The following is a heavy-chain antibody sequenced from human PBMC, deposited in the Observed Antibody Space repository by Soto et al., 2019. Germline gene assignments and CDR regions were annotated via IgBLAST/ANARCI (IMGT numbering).Heavy chain of an antibody. CDR3: ARLGASNYYYYYMDV. CDR1: GGSISSYY. V-gene: IGHV4-59*08. CDR2: IYYSGST. J-gene: IGHJ6*03. Sequence: SETLSLTCTVSGGSISSYYWSWIRQPPGKGLEWIAYIYYSGSTNYNPSLESRVTISVDTSKNQFSLKLSSVTAADTAVYYCARLGASNYYYYYMDVWGKGTTVTVSS. D-gene: IGHD3-16*01.